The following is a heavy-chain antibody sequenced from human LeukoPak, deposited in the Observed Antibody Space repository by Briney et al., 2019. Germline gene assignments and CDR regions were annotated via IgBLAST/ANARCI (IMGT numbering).Heavy chain of an antibody. D-gene: IGHD7-27*01. J-gene: IGHJ4*02. V-gene: IGHV4-34*01. CDR3: ARGRWGSVAIDY. CDR1: GFTFSSYA. Sequence: GSLRLPCAASGFTFSSYAMSWVRQPPGKGLEWIGEMNHSGSSNYNPSLKRRVIISLDTSKNQFSLKLTSVTAADSAVYYCARGRWGSVAIDYWGQGTLVTVSS. CDR2: MNHSGSS.